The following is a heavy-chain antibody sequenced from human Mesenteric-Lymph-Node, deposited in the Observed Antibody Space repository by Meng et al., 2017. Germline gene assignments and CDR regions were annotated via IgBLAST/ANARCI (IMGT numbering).Heavy chain of an antibody. CDR3: ARVGYYDILTAYYYFDS. Sequence: GGSLRLSCAASGFTFRSYSMNWVRQAPGKGLEWVSSISASGTYIYYAESVKGRFAISRDNAKNSLFLQMNSLRADDTAVYYCARVGYYDILTAYYYFDSWGQGTLVTVSS. CDR1: GFTFRSYS. V-gene: IGHV3-21*01. CDR2: ISASGTYI. J-gene: IGHJ4*02. D-gene: IGHD3-9*01.